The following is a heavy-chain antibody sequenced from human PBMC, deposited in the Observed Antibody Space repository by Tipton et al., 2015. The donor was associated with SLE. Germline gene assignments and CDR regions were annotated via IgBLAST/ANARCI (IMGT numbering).Heavy chain of an antibody. D-gene: IGHD5-18*01. CDR3: ARGARGNSYGSDEDFDY. J-gene: IGHJ4*02. Sequence: QLVQSGAEVKKPGESLKISCEASGYNFNGYYIHWVRQAPGQGLEWMGWINPISGATDYSQNFQGRVTMTRDTSISTAYMELRGLRSDDTAVYYCARGARGNSYGSDEDFDYWGQGTLVTVSS. V-gene: IGHV1-2*02. CDR1: GYNFNGYY. CDR2: INPISGAT.